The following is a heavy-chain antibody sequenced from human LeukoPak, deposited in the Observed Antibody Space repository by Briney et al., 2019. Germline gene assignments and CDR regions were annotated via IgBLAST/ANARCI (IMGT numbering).Heavy chain of an antibody. CDR3: ARTLTSRYDFWSGQAPYYFDY. J-gene: IGHJ4*02. CDR2: IYYSGST. V-gene: IGHV4-39*07. Sequence: SETLSLTCTVSGGSISSSSYYWGWIRQPPGKGLEWIGSIYYSGSTYYNPSLESRVTISVDTSKNQFSLKLSSVTAADTAVYYCARTLTSRYDFWSGQAPYYFDYWGQGTLVTVSS. CDR1: GGSISSSSYY. D-gene: IGHD3-3*01.